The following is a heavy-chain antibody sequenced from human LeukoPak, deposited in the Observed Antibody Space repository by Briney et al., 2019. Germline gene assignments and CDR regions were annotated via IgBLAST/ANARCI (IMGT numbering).Heavy chain of an antibody. CDR2: IYYSGST. V-gene: IGHV4-31*03. D-gene: IGHD2-2*02. CDR1: GGSISSGGYY. Sequence: PSQTLSPTCTVSGGSISSGGYYWSWIRQHPGKGLEWIGYIYYSGSTYYNPSLKSRVTISVDTSKNQFSLKLSSVTAADTAVYYCARVTHCSSTSCYIPGAFDIWGQGTMVTVSS. J-gene: IGHJ3*02. CDR3: ARVTHCSSTSCYIPGAFDI.